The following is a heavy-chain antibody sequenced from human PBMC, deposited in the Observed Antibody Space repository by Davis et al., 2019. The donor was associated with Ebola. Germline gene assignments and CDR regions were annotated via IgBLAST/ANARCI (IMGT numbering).Heavy chain of an antibody. CDR2: ISSSSSTI. D-gene: IGHD2-15*01. V-gene: IGHV3-48*04. CDR3: ARDGSDAFDI. Sequence: GESLKISCAASGFTFSSYSMNWVRQAPGKGLEWVSYISSSSSTIYYADSVKGRFTISRDNAKNSLYLQMNSLRAEDTAVYYCARDGSDAFDIWGQGTMVTVSS. J-gene: IGHJ3*02. CDR1: GFTFSSYS.